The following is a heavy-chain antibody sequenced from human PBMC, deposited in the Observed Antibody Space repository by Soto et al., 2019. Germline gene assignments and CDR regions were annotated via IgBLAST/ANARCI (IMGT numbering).Heavy chain of an antibody. Sequence: GGSLRLSCAASGFTFSSYSMNWVRQAPGKGLEWVSSISSSSSYIYYADSVKGRFTISRDNAKNSLYLQMNSLRAEDTAVYYCARDQKNDSSGYYYYYGMDVWGQGTTVTVSS. V-gene: IGHV3-21*01. D-gene: IGHD3-22*01. CDR1: GFTFSSYS. CDR3: ARDQKNDSSGYYYYYGMDV. CDR2: ISSSSSYI. J-gene: IGHJ6*02.